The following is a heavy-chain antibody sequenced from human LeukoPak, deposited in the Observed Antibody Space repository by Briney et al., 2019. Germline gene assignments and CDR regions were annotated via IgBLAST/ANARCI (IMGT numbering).Heavy chain of an antibody. CDR2: VYPGGSDT. D-gene: IGHD4-17*01. Sequence: GESLKICCQGSGNSFTSYWIGWVRQMPGEGLEWMGIVYPGGSDTRYSPSFQGQVTISADKSISTAYLQWSSLKASDTAMYYCARHLGATVNTLYYFDYWGQGTLVTVSS. CDR3: ARHLGATVNTLYYFDY. J-gene: IGHJ4*02. V-gene: IGHV5-51*01. CDR1: GNSFTSYW.